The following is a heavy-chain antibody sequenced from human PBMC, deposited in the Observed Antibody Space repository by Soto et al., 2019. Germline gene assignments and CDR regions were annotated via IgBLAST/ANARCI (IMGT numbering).Heavy chain of an antibody. CDR2: ISAYNGNT. D-gene: IGHD2-2*02. CDR1: GYTFTSYG. Sequence: QVQLVQSGAEVKKPGASVKVSCKASGYTFTSYGISWVRQAPGQGLEWMGWISAYNGNTNYAQKLQGRVTMTTDTSTSTADMELRSLISDATAVYYCARDPGFVYPDPYYFDYWGQGTLVTVSS. V-gene: IGHV1-18*01. J-gene: IGHJ4*02. CDR3: ARDPGFVYPDPYYFDY.